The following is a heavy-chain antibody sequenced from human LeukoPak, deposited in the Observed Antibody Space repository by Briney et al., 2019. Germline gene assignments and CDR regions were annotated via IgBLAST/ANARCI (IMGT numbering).Heavy chain of an antibody. V-gene: IGHV3-23*01. Sequence: PGGSLRLSCAASGFTFSSYSMSWVRQAPGKGLEWVSSISGSGCRIDYADSVKGRFTIFRDNSKNTLSLQMNSMKAEDTAVYYCSKNPRLEGWIYLDSWGQGILVTVSS. CDR1: GFTFSSYS. D-gene: IGHD1-1*01. CDR2: ISGSGCRI. J-gene: IGHJ4*02. CDR3: SKNPRLEGWIYLDS.